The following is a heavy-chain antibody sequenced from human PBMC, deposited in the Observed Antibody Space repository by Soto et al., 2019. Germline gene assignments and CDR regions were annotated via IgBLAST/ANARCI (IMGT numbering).Heavy chain of an antibody. CDR3: AKDLYGAGWYNYFDP. Sequence: QVHLVESGGGVVQPGRSLRLSCAASGFTFSTTGMHWVRQAPGKGLEWVAMISHDGGVKHYTDSVKGRFTISRDTSNNHVYLQLNSLRPEDTAMYHCAKDLYGAGWYNYFDPWGQGTLVTVSS. D-gene: IGHD6-19*01. J-gene: IGHJ5*02. CDR1: GFTFSTTG. V-gene: IGHV3-30*18. CDR2: ISHDGGVK.